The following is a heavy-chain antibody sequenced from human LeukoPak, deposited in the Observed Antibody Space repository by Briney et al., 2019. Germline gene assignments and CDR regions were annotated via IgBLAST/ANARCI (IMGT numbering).Heavy chain of an antibody. CDR3: ARVDLRYLGY. V-gene: IGHV3-21*01. CDR2: ISSSSSYI. D-gene: IGHD3-9*01. J-gene: IGHJ4*02. CDR1: GFTFSSYS. Sequence: GGSLRLSCAASGFTFSSYSMNWVRQAPGKGLEWVSSISSSSSYIYYADSVKGRFTISRDNAKNSLYLQMNGLRAEDTAVYYCARVDLRYLGYWGQGTLVTVSS.